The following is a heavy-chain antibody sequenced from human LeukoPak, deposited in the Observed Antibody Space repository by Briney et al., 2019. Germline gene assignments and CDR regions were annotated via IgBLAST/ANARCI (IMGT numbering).Heavy chain of an antibody. D-gene: IGHD2-2*01. V-gene: IGHV4-59*01. CDR1: GGSISSYY. CDR2: IYYSGST. CDR3: ARDCRSTSCHDY. Sequence: SETLSLTCTVSGGSISSYYWSWIRQPPGKGLEWIGYIYYSGSTNYNPSLKSRVTISVDTSKNQFSLKLSSVTAADAAVYYCARDCRSTSCHDYWGQGTLGTVS. J-gene: IGHJ4*02.